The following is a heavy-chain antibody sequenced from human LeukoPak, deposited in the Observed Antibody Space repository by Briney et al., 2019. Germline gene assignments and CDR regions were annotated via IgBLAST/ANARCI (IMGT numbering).Heavy chain of an antibody. CDR2: VYISGNT. J-gene: IGHJ1*01. V-gene: IGHV4-61*02. Sequence: PSETLSLTCTVSGGSITSGSYYWSWIRQPAGQGLECIGRVYISGNTDYNPSLASRATISIDTSKNQFSLKLRSVTAADTAVYYCAGPSGAASDTEYFQNWGQGTLVTVSS. CDR3: AGPSGAASDTEYFQN. D-gene: IGHD6-13*01. CDR1: GGSITSGSYY.